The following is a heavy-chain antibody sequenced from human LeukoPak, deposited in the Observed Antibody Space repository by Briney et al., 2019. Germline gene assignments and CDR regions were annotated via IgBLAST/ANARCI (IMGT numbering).Heavy chain of an antibody. Sequence: SQTLSLTCTVSGGTISNYYWSWIRQPPGKGLEWIAYIDYSGSTNYNPSLKSRVTISVDASKNQFSLNLRSVTPADTAVYYCARDRRRDLLHAFDIWGQGTMVTVSS. J-gene: IGHJ3*02. CDR3: ARDRRRDLLHAFDI. D-gene: IGHD1-26*01. CDR2: IDYSGST. CDR1: GGTISNYY. V-gene: IGHV4-59*01.